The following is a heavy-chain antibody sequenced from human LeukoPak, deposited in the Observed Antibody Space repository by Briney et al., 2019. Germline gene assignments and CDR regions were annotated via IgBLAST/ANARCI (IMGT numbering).Heavy chain of an antibody. D-gene: IGHD4-11*01. Sequence: ASVKVSCKASGYTFTTYYMHWVRQAPGQGLEWMGIIYPSGGSTNYAQKFQGRVTMTRDTSTSTVYMELRSLRSEDTAVYYCARDPGLQFPYDAFDIWGQGTVVTVSS. CDR2: IYPSGGST. J-gene: IGHJ3*02. V-gene: IGHV1-46*01. CDR3: ARDPGLQFPYDAFDI. CDR1: GYTFTTYY.